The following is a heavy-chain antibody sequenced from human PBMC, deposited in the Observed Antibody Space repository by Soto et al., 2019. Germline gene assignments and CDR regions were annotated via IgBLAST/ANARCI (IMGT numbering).Heavy chain of an antibody. Sequence: QVQLVQSGGGVVQPGRSLSLSCEASGSTFSNYDMDWVRQAPGKGLGWVAIISFDGSKTYYADSVKGRFTVSRDNSKNTLFLQMNSLRPDDTATYYCVREGYSGSYAAFWGQGSLVTVSS. J-gene: IGHJ4*02. CDR2: ISFDGSKT. CDR3: VREGYSGSYAAF. CDR1: GSTFSNYD. V-gene: IGHV3-30*03. D-gene: IGHD1-26*01.